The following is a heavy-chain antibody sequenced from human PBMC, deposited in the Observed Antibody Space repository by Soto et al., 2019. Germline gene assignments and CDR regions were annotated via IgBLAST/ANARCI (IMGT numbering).Heavy chain of an antibody. J-gene: IGHJ4*02. CDR3: VRRVSGNYDY. CDR2: ISSKGGTT. D-gene: IGHD1-7*01. Sequence: EVQLAESGGGMVQPGGSLRLSCVASGFTFSSYDMHWVRQAPGKGLHYVSSISSKGGTTYYGNSVKGRFTMSRDNSKNSLYLQMASLRADAMAVYYCVRRVSGNYDYWGQGTLVTVS. CDR1: GFTFSSYD. V-gene: IGHV3-64*01.